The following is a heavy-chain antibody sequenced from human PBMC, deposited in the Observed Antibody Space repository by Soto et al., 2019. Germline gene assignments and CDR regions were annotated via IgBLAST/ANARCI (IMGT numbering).Heavy chain of an antibody. Sequence: QVQLVESGGGVVQPGRSLRLSCAASGFTFSSYARHGFARPPAKGLEGVAVIWYDGSNKYYADSVKGRFTISRDNSKNTLYLQMNSLRAEDTAVYYCAREPSGYDTFDYWGQGTLVTVSS. V-gene: IGHV3-33*01. CDR2: IWYDGSNK. J-gene: IGHJ4*02. CDR1: GFTFSSYA. D-gene: IGHD5-12*01. CDR3: AREPSGYDTFDY.